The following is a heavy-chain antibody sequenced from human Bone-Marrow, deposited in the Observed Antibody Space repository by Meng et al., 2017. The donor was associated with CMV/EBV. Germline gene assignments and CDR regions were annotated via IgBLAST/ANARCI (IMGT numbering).Heavy chain of an antibody. Sequence: GSRVTVSSYEMNWVRQAPGKGLEWVSYISSSGSTIYYADSVKGRFTISRDNAKNSLYLQMNSLRAEDTAVYYCARGHCSSTSCYRYYYGMDVWGQGTTVTVSS. CDR1: RVTVSSYE. V-gene: IGHV3-48*03. CDR2: ISSSGSTI. D-gene: IGHD2-2*01. CDR3: ARGHCSSTSCYRYYYGMDV. J-gene: IGHJ6*02.